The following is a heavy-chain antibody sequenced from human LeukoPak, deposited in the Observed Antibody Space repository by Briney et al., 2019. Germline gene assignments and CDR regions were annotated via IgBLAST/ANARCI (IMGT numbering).Heavy chain of an antibody. V-gene: IGHV1-24*01. CDR3: ATPYYCSSTSCPHDRWFDP. D-gene: IGHD2-2*01. CDR1: GYTLTELS. J-gene: IGHJ5*02. Sequence: ASVKVSCKVSGYTLTELSMHWVRQAPGKGLEWMGGFDPEDGETIYAQKFQGRVTMTEDTSTDTAYMELSSLRSEDTAVYYCATPYYCSSTSCPHDRWFDPWGQGTLVTLSS. CDR2: FDPEDGET.